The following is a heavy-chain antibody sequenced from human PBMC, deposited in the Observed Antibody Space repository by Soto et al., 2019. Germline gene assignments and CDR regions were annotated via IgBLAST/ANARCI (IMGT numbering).Heavy chain of an antibody. J-gene: IGHJ4*01. V-gene: IGHV4-31*03. CDR1: DGSISSGGYY. CDR2: IYYSGST. CDR3: ARRHYGDFDY. Sequence: SETLSLTCTVSDGSISSGGYYWSWIRQHPGKGLEWIGYIYYSGSTYYHPSLKSRVTISVDTSKNQFSLKLSSVTAADTAVYYCARRHYGDFDYWGHGTLVTVSS. D-gene: IGHD4-17*01.